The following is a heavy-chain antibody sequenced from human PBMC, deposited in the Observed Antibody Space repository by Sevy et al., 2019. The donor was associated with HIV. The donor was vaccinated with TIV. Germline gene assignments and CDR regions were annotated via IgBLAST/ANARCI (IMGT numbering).Heavy chain of an antibody. CDR1: GFTFSSYA. J-gene: IGHJ4*02. Sequence: GGSLRLSCAASGFTFSSYAMHWVRQAPGKGLEWVAVISYDGSNKYYAHSVKGRFTISRDNSKNTLYLQMNSLRAEDTAVYYCARESTGYYPHFDYWGQGTLVTVSS. D-gene: IGHD3-9*01. CDR3: ARESTGYYPHFDY. V-gene: IGHV3-30-3*01. CDR2: ISYDGSNK.